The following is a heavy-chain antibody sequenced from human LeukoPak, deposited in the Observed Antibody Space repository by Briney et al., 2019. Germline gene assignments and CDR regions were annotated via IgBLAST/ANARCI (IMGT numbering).Heavy chain of an antibody. J-gene: IGHJ6*02. CDR3: ARDKGIAAAGTAAMVYYGMDV. CDR2: SRNKASSYTT. D-gene: IGHD6-13*01. Sequence: PGGSLRLSCAASGFKFSDHYIDWVRQAPGKGLEWVGRSRNKASSYTTEYAASVEGRFTISRDVSESSLYLQMNSLRTEDTAVYYCARDKGIAAAGTAAMVYYGMDVWGQGTTVTVSS. CDR1: GFKFSDHY. V-gene: IGHV3-72*01.